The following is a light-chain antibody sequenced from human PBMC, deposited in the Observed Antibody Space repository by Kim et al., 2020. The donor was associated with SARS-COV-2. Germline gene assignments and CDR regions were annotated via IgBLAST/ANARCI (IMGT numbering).Light chain of an antibody. J-gene: IGKJ1*01. Sequence: DIQMTQFPSTLSGSVGDRVTITCRSSQSFNDWLAWYQQKPGKAPNLLIYKASNSKSGVSSRFSGSGSGTEFTLTISSLQPDGAATYYCQLYSHYSRSFCQGNKVGIK. CDR1: QSFNDW. CDR2: KAS. V-gene: IGKV1-5*03. CDR3: QLYSHYSRS.